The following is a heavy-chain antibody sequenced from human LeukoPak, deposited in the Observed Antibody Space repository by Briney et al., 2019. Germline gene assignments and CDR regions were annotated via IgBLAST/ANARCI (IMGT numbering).Heavy chain of an antibody. CDR2: ISYDGSNK. CDR1: GFTFSSYA. Sequence: GRCLRLSCAASGFTFSSYAMQWVRQAPGRGREGGAVISYDGSNKYYADSAKGGNTISRDNAKNTLYLQMNSLRAEDTAVYYCARNQGQLWLHYYYGMDVWGKGTTVTVSS. V-gene: IGHV3-30*04. D-gene: IGHD5-18*01. J-gene: IGHJ6*04. CDR3: ARNQGQLWLHYYYGMDV.